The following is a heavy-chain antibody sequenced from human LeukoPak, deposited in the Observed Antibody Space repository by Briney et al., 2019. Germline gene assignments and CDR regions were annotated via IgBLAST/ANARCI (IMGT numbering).Heavy chain of an antibody. V-gene: IGHV1-18*01. J-gene: IGHJ4*02. CDR3: ARIFKGGFGEGDHFDY. CDR2: ISASTGNT. D-gene: IGHD3-10*01. Sequence: ASVKVSCKASGSTFAAYGINWVRQAPGQGLEWMGWISASTGNTHSAQKFQGRVTMTTDTSTHTVYMELRSLRSDDPAVYYCARIFKGGFGEGDHFDYWGQGTLVTVSS. CDR1: GSTFAAYG.